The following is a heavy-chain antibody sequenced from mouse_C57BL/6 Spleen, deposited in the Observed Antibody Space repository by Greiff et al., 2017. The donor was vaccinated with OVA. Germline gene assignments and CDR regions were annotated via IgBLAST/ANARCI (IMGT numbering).Heavy chain of an antibody. Sequence: VQLKQSGAELVRPGASVKLSCTASGFNIKDYYMHWVKQRPEQGLEWIGRIDPEDGDTEYAPKFQGKATMTADTSSNTAYLQLSSLTSEDTAVYYCTFYGSSYYFDYWGQGTTLTVSS. D-gene: IGHD1-1*01. CDR3: TFYGSSYYFDY. V-gene: IGHV14-1*01. CDR1: GFNIKDYY. J-gene: IGHJ2*01. CDR2: IDPEDGDT.